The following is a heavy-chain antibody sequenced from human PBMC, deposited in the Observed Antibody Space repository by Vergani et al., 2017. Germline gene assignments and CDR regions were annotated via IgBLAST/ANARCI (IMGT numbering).Heavy chain of an antibody. D-gene: IGHD6-19*01. CDR3: AKDIGWGVRENAFDI. V-gene: IGHV3-9*01. Sequence: EVQLVESGGGLVQPGRSLRLSCTASGFTFDDYAMHWVRQAPGKGLEWVSGISWNSGSIGYADSVKGRFTISRDNAKNSLYLQMNSLRAEDTALYYCAKDIGWGVRENAFDIWGQGTMVTVSS. CDR2: ISWNSGSI. CDR1: GFTFDDYA. J-gene: IGHJ3*02.